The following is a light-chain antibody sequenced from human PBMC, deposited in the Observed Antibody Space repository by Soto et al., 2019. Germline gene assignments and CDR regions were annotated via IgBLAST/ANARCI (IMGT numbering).Light chain of an antibody. CDR1: QGVYSSY. J-gene: IGKJ4*01. Sequence: EMVLTQTPSTLSLSAGEGATLSSRTSQGVYSSYLARYQQKPGQPPRLPIYGASSRATGIPDRFSGSESGTDFTLTISSLEPEDVAVYYCQHYYSSPLTFGRGTKVEIK. V-gene: IGKV3-20*01. CDR2: GAS. CDR3: QHYYSSPLT.